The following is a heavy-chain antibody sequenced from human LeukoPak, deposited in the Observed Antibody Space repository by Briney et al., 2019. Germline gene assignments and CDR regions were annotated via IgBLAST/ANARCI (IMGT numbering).Heavy chain of an antibody. D-gene: IGHD6-25*01. CDR3: ARDVYSSAMFGWFDP. CDR2: IYYSGST. V-gene: IGHV4-59*12. Sequence: KSSETLSLTCPVSGGSISSYYWSWIRQPPGKGLEWIGYIYYSGSTNYNPSLKSRVTISVDTSKNQFSLKLSSVTAADTAVYYCARDVYSSAMFGWFDPWGQGTLVTVSS. J-gene: IGHJ5*02. CDR1: GGSISSYY.